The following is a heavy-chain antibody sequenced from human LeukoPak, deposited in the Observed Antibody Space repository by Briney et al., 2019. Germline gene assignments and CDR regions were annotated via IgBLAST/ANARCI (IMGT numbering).Heavy chain of an antibody. V-gene: IGHV3-30-3*01. Sequence: GGSLRLSCAASGFTFSSYAMHWVSHAPGKGLEWVAVISYDGSNKYYADSVKGRFTISRDNSKNTLYLQMNSLRAEDTAVYYCASEFYDYVWGSYRSGNYYFDYWGQGTLVTVSS. CDR3: ASEFYDYVWGSYRSGNYYFDY. CDR2: ISYDGSNK. J-gene: IGHJ4*02. D-gene: IGHD3-16*02. CDR1: GFTFSSYA.